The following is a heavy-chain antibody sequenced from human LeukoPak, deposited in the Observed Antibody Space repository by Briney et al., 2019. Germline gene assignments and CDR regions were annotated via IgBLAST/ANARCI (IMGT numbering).Heavy chain of an antibody. D-gene: IGHD4/OR15-4a*01. J-gene: IGHJ3*02. CDR3: ARGLYAIANYVEDAFEI. V-gene: IGHV1-2*02. CDR2: INPNSGGT. Sequence: GASVTVSCKASGYTFTDYYMHWVRQAPGQGLEWMGWINPNSGGTNYAQTFQGRVTMTSDTSISTDYMELSRLRSDDTAVYYCARGLYAIANYVEDAFEIWGQGTMVTVSS. CDR1: GYTFTDYY.